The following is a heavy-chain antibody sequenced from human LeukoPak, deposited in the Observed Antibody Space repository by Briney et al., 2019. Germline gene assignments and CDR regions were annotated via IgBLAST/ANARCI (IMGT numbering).Heavy chain of an antibody. V-gene: IGHV3-23*01. J-gene: IGHJ4*02. D-gene: IGHD3-10*01. CDR2: ISASGVST. CDR3: ARLTSGSYYDY. Sequence: GGSLRLSCAASGFTFSSYAMNWVRQAPGKRLEWVSSISASGVSTYYADSVKGRFTISRDNSKNTLSLQMSSLRAEDTAIFYCARLTSGSYYDYWGQGTLVTVSS. CDR1: GFTFSSYA.